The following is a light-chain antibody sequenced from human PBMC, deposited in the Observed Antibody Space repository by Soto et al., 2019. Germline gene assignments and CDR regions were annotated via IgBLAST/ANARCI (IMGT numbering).Light chain of an antibody. J-gene: IGKJ1*01. CDR1: QTVTSTY. CDR3: QQYGSSPKT. CDR2: GVS. V-gene: IGKV3-20*01. Sequence: EIVLTQSPGTLSLSPGERATLSCRASQTVTSTYLAWYQQKPGQAPRLLIYGVSSRATGIPDRFSGSGSGTDFTLTISRPEPEDVAVYYCQQYGSSPKTFGQGTKVEIK.